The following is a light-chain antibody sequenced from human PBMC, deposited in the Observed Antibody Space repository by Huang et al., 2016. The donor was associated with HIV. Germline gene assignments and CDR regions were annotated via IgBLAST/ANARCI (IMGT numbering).Light chain of an antibody. Sequence: EIVLTQSPGTLSLSPGERATLSCRASQSVSSSYLAWYQQKPGQAPRLLSNGASSMATGIPDRFSGRGSGTDFTLTISRLEPEDFAVYYCQQYGSSPYTFGQGTKLEIK. CDR1: QSVSSSY. J-gene: IGKJ2*01. CDR2: GAS. V-gene: IGKV3-20*01. CDR3: QQYGSSPYT.